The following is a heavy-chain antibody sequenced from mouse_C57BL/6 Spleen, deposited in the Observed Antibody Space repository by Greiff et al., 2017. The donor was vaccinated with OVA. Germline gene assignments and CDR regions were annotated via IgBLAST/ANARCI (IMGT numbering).Heavy chain of an antibody. D-gene: IGHD2-4*01. CDR3: ARYDYDDGGFAY. V-gene: IGHV1-26*01. J-gene: IGHJ3*01. Sequence: VQLQQSGPELVKPGASVKISCKASGYTFTDYYMNWVKQSHGKSLEWIGDINPNNGGTSYNQKFKGKATLTVDKSSSTAYMELRSLTSEDSAVYYCARYDYDDGGFAYWGQGTLVTVSA. CDR2: INPNNGGT. CDR1: GYTFTDYY.